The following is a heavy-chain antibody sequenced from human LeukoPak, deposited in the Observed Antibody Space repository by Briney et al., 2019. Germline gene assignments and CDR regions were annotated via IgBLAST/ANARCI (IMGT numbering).Heavy chain of an antibody. D-gene: IGHD4-17*01. J-gene: IGHJ4*02. CDR2: ISYSGNT. CDR3: ARPGYYGDYAFDY. V-gene: IGHV4-39*01. CDR1: GDSISSSSYF. Sequence: PSETLSLTCTVSGDSISSSSYFWGWIRQPPGKGLEWIGSISYSGNTYYNPSLKSRVTISVDTSKNQFSLNLNSVTAADTAVYYCARPGYYGDYAFDYWGQGTLVTVSP.